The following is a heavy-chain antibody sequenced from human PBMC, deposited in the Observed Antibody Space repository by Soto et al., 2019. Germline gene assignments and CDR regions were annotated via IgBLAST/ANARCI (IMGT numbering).Heavy chain of an antibody. CDR3: ATVFEH. J-gene: IGHJ4*02. CDR1: GITFSGFW. Sequence: VPLVESGGGSVQPGGSLRLSCVASGITFSGFWMHWVRQVPGKGLVWVARVDSAGSGTSYADSVKGRFTISRDNAKNTLSLQMDSLRVEDTAVYYCATVFEHCGQGIPVTVSS. V-gene: IGHV3-74*01. CDR2: VDSAGSGT.